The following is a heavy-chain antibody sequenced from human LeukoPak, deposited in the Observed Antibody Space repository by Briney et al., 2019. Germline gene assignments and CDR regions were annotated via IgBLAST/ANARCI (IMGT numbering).Heavy chain of an antibody. D-gene: IGHD3-16*01. CDR3: AKGYYDYVWGSPSFDY. V-gene: IGHV1-69*13. J-gene: IGHJ4*02. Sequence: ASVKVSCKASGGTFSSYAISWVRQAPGQGLEWMGGIIPIFGTANYAQKFQGRVTITADESTSTAYMELSSLRSEDTAVYYCAKGYYDYVWGSPSFDYWGQGTLVTVSS. CDR1: GGTFSSYA. CDR2: IIPIFGTA.